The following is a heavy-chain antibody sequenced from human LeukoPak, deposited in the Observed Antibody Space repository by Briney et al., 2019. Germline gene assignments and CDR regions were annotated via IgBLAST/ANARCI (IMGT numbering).Heavy chain of an antibody. Sequence: SETLSLTCTVSGYSISSGYYWGWIRQPPGKGLEWIGSIYHSGSTYYNPSLKSRVTISVDTSKNQFSLKLSSVTAADTAVYYCARDGRSWSTFDIWGQGTMVTVSS. V-gene: IGHV4-38-2*02. J-gene: IGHJ3*02. CDR1: GYSISSGYY. CDR3: ARDGRSWSTFDI. CDR2: IYHSGST. D-gene: IGHD6-13*01.